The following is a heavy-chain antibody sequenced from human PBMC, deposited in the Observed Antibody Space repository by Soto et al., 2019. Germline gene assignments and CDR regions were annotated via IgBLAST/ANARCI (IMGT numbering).Heavy chain of an antibody. V-gene: IGHV1-3*01. J-gene: IGHJ4*02. CDR1: GYSFTNYA. CDR3: ARALFVVVEAASLPDC. Sequence: QVQLVQSGAEVKKPGASVKVSCKASGYSFTNYAIHWVRQAPGQRLEWMGWINPGNGYTTYSQKFQGRVTFTRDTSASTAYMELSSLRSDDTAVYYCARALFVVVEAASLPDCWGQGTLVTVSS. CDR2: INPGNGYT. D-gene: IGHD2-15*01.